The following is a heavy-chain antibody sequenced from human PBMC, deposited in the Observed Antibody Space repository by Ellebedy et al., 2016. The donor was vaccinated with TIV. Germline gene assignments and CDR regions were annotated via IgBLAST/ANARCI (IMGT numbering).Heavy chain of an antibody. CDR1: GFTFSSYS. D-gene: IGHD3-3*01. CDR3: ARGGTIFGVVIYGMDV. V-gene: IGHV3-21*01. CDR2: ISSSSSYI. Sequence: GESLKISXAASGFTFSSYSMNWVRQAPGKGLEWVSSISSSSSYIYYADSVKGRFTISRDNAKNSLYLQMNSLRAEDTAVYYCARGGTIFGVVIYGMDVWGQGTTVTVSS. J-gene: IGHJ6*02.